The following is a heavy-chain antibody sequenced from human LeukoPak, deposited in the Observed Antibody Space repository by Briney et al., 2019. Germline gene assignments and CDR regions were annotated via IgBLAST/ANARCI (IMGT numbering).Heavy chain of an antibody. CDR1: GYTFTSYY. J-gene: IGHJ3*02. CDR3: ARCFSPGEDDAFDI. V-gene: IGHV1-69*13. Sequence: ASVKVSCKASGYTFTSYYMHWVRQAPGQGLEWMGGIIPIFGTANYAQKFQGRVTITADESTSTAYMELSSLRSEDTAVYYCARCFSPGEDDAFDIWGQGTMVTVSS. D-gene: IGHD7-27*01. CDR2: IIPIFGTA.